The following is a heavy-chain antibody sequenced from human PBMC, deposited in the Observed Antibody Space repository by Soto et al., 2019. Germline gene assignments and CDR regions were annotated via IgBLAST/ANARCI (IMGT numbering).Heavy chain of an antibody. D-gene: IGHD7-27*01. CDR3: ARGPSGDKVDY. CDR2: IYHGGTI. CDR1: GGSISSGGYF. V-gene: IGHV4-30-4*01. J-gene: IGHJ4*02. Sequence: QVQLQESGPGLVKPSQTLSLTCTVSGGSISSGGYFWSWIRQPPGQGLEWIGHIYHGGTIYNNPSLNSRITISVDTSKAQFSLKLSSLTAADTAVYYCARGPSGDKVDYWGQGILLTVSP.